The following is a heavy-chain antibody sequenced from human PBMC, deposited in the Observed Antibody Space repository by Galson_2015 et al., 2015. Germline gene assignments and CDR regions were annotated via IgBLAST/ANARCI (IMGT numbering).Heavy chain of an antibody. CDR3: AREFSGYFSGAFDI. CDR2: ISAYNGNT. D-gene: IGHD3-22*01. Sequence: SVKVSCKSSGYTFTSYGISWGQQAPGQGLEWMGWISAYNGNTNYAQKLQGRVTMTTDTSTSTAYMELRSLRSDDTAVYYCAREFSGYFSGAFDIWGQGTMVTVSS. V-gene: IGHV1-18*01. CDR1: GYTFTSYG. J-gene: IGHJ3*02.